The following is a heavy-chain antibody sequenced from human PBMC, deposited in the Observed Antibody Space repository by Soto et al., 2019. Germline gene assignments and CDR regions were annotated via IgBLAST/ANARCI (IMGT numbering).Heavy chain of an antibody. CDR3: ARSYEKGEAVVAASFVPYGMDV. CDR1: GDSVSSNSAA. V-gene: IGHV6-1*01. Sequence: SQTLSLTCAISGDSVSSNSAAWNWIRQSPSRGLEWLGRTYYRSKWYNDYAVSVKSRITINPDTSKNQFSLQLNSVTPEDTAVYYCARSYEKGEAVVAASFVPYGMDVWGQGTTVTVSS. J-gene: IGHJ6*02. CDR2: TYYRSKWYN. D-gene: IGHD2-15*01.